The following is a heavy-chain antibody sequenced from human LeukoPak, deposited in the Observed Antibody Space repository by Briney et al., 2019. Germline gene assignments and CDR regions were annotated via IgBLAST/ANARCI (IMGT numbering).Heavy chain of an antibody. CDR1: GFTFSSYA. D-gene: IGHD1-26*01. CDR2: ISYDGSNK. CDR3: ASPYSGSYSMWFDP. J-gene: IGHJ5*02. V-gene: IGHV3-30*04. Sequence: PGGSLRLSCAASGFTFSSYAMHWVRQAPGKGLEWVAVISYDGSNKYYADSVKGRFTISRDNSKNTLYLQMNSLRAEDTAVYYCASPYSGSYSMWFDPWGQGTLVTVSS.